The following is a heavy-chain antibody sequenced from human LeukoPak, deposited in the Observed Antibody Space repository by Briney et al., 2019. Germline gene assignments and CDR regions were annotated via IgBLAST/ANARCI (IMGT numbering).Heavy chain of an antibody. CDR2: ISYDGSNK. CDR1: GFTFSSYA. CDR3: ARVVSGPEA. D-gene: IGHD6-19*01. V-gene: IGHV3-30-3*01. Sequence: PGGSLRLSCAASGFTFSSYAMHRVRQAPGKGLEWVAVISYDGSNKYYADSVKGRFTISRDNSKNTLYLQMNSLRAEDTAVYYCARVVSGPEAWGQGTLVTVSS. J-gene: IGHJ4*02.